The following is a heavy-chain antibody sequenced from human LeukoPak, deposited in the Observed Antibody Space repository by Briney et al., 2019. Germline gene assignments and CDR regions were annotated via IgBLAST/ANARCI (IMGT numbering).Heavy chain of an antibody. CDR3: ARSMVGIAAAGNDY. V-gene: IGHV3-9*01. D-gene: IGHD6-13*01. CDR2: ISWNSGSI. CDR1: GFTFDDYA. J-gene: IGHJ4*02. Sequence: PGRSLRLSCAASGFTFDDYAMHWVRQAPGKGLEWVSGISWNSGSIGYADSVKGRFTISRDNSKNTLYLQMNSLRAEDTAVYYCARSMVGIAAAGNDYWGQGTLVTVSS.